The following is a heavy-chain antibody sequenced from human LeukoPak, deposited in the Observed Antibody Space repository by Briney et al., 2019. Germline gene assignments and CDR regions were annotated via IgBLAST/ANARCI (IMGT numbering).Heavy chain of an antibody. V-gene: IGHV3-11*01. CDR2: ISSTGTLI. D-gene: IGHD2-2*01. J-gene: IGHJ5*02. CDR3: ARKACSTTSCRSLNWFDT. Sequence: PGGFLRLSCAASGFTFSDYYMSWIRQAPGKGLEWVSYISSTGTLIHYADSLKGRFTVSRDNAKSSLYLQMNSLRAEDTAVYYCARKACSTTSCRSLNWFDTWGQGTLVTVPS. CDR1: GFTFSDYY.